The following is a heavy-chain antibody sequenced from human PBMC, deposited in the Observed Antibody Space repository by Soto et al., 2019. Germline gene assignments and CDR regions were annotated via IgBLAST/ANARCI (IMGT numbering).Heavy chain of an antibody. CDR2: IYYSGST. Sequence: QVQLQESGPGLVKPSQTLSLTCTVSGGSISSGGYYWSWIRQHPGKGLEWIGYIYYSGSTYYNPSLKSRVTVAVDTSKNQFSLKLSAVNAADTAVYCCARSLSPYGSSTSCRSGAFDIWGQGTMVTVSS. D-gene: IGHD2-2*01. CDR3: ARSLSPYGSSTSCRSGAFDI. V-gene: IGHV4-31*03. CDR1: GGSISSGGYY. J-gene: IGHJ3*02.